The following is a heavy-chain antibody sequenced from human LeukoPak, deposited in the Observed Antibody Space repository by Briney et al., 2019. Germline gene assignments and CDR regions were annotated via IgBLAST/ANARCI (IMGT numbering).Heavy chain of an antibody. D-gene: IGHD2-15*01. CDR3: ARDGGYCSGGSCYGYPN. CDR1: GGTFSSYA. J-gene: IGHJ4*02. CDR2: IIPIFGTA. Sequence: ASVKVSCKASGGTFSSYAISWVRQAPGQGLEWMGGIIPIFGTANYAQEFQGRVTITADESTSTAYMELSSLRSEDTAVYYCARDGGYCSGGSCYGYPNWGQGTLVTVSS. V-gene: IGHV1-69*13.